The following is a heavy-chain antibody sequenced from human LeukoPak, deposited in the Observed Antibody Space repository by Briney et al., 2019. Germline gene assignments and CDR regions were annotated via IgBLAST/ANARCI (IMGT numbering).Heavy chain of an antibody. Sequence: QAGGSLRLSCAASGFTFSSYAMSWVRQAPGKGLEWVSAISGSGGSTYYADSVKGRFTISRDNSKNTLYLQMNSLRAEDTAVYYCAKDLGYSSGWGFDYWGQGTLVTVSS. CDR3: AKDLGYSSGWGFDY. J-gene: IGHJ4*02. V-gene: IGHV3-23*01. D-gene: IGHD6-19*01. CDR1: GFTFSSYA. CDR2: ISGSGGST.